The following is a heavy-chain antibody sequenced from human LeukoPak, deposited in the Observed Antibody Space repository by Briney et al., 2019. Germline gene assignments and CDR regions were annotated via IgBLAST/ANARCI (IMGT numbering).Heavy chain of an antibody. D-gene: IGHD6-13*01. CDR2: LFYSGST. J-gene: IGHJ4*02. Sequence: PSETLSLTCTVSGGSISSSSYYWGWIRQPPGKGLEWIVSLFYSGSTYYDPSLKSRVTISVDTSKNQFSLKLNSVTAADTAVYYCARAQSNSWYYFDYWGQGTLVTVSS. V-gene: IGHV4-39*07. CDR3: ARAQSNSWYYFDY. CDR1: GGSISSSSYY.